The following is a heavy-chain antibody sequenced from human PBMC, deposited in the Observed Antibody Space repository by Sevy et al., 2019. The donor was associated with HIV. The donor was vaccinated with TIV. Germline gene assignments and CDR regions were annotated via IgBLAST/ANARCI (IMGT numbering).Heavy chain of an antibody. CDR3: ARSSPYYYDSSYLQYFQH. J-gene: IGHJ1*01. Sequence: ASVKVSCKASGYTFTGYYMHWVRQAPGQGLEWMGWINPNSGGTNYVQKFQGRVTMTRDTSISTAYMELSRLRSDDTAVYYCARSSPYYYDSSYLQYFQHRGQGTLVTVSS. D-gene: IGHD3-22*01. CDR1: GYTFTGYY. CDR2: INPNSGGT. V-gene: IGHV1-2*02.